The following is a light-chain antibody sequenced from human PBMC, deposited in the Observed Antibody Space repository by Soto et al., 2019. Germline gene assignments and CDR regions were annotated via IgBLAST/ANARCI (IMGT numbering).Light chain of an antibody. V-gene: IGLV2-14*01. CDR3: SSYTKTNTLWV. CDR1: SSDIGSYNH. CDR2: EVS. J-gene: IGLJ3*02. Sequence: QSALTQPASVSGSPGQSITVSCTGTSSDIGSYNHVSWFQQHPGKAPKLIIYEVSNRPSGVPDRFSGSKSGNTASLTVSGLQAEDEAVYYCSSYTKTNTLWVFGGGTKVTVL.